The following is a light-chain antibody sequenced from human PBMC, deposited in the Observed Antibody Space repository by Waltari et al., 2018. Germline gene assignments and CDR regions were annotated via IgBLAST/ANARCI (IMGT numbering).Light chain of an antibody. J-gene: IGKJ1*01. CDR3: QQYGSSRT. CDR1: QSLSSNY. CDR2: GAS. Sequence: EIVLTQSPGTLSLSPGERATLSCSASQSLSSNYLAWYQQKPGQAPRLLIYGASNRAIGIPDRFSGSGSGTDFTLTISRLEPEDFAVYYCQQYGSSRTFGQGTKVEIK. V-gene: IGKV3-20*01.